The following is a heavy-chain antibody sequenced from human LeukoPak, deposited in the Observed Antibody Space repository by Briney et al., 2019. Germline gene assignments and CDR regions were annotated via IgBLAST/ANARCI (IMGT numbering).Heavy chain of an antibody. J-gene: IGHJ6*03. CDR3: ARGRIPGYYYYMDV. V-gene: IGHV1-2*02. D-gene: IGHD2-15*01. CDR1: GYTFTGYY. Sequence: ASVKVSCKASGYTFTGYYMHWVRQAPGQELEWMGWINPNSGGTNYAQKFQGRVTMTRDTSISTAYMELSRLRSDDTAVYYCARGRIPGYYYYMDVWGKGTTVTVSS. CDR2: INPNSGGT.